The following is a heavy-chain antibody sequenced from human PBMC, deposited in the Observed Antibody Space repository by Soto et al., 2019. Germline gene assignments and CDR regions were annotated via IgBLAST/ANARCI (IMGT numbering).Heavy chain of an antibody. D-gene: IGHD1-26*01. CDR1: GYTLTELS. CDR3: ATGTIVGATRVYYFDY. Sequence: QVQLVQSGAEVKKPGASVKVSCKVSGYTLTELSMHWVRQAPGKGLEWMGGFDPEDGETIYAQKFQGRVTMTEDTSTDTAYMELSSRRSEDTAVYYCATGTIVGATRVYYFDYWGQGTLVTVSS. J-gene: IGHJ4*02. V-gene: IGHV1-24*01. CDR2: FDPEDGET.